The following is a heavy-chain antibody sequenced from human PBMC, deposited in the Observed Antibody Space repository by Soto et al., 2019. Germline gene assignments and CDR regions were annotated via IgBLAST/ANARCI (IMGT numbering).Heavy chain of an antibody. CDR3: AREGANAFDI. CDR2: TYYRSKWYN. Sequence: PSQTLSLTCAISGDSVSSNSAAWNWIRQSPSRGLEWLGRTYYRSKWYNVYAVSVKSRITVNPDTSKNQISLHLNSVTPEDTAVYFFAREGANAFDIWGQGTMVTVSS. D-gene: IGHD1-26*01. CDR1: GDSVSSNSAA. V-gene: IGHV6-1*01. J-gene: IGHJ3*02.